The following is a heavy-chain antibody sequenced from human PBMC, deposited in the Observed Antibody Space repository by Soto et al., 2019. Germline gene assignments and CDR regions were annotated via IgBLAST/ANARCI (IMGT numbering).Heavy chain of an antibody. CDR2: ISGSGGST. V-gene: IGHV3-23*01. D-gene: IGHD3-22*01. J-gene: IGHJ3*02. Sequence: GGSLRLSCAASVFTFSSYAMSWVRQAPGKGLEWVSAISGSGGSTYYADSVKGRFTISRDNSKNTLYLQMNSLRAEDTAVYYCAKVGPSPPVVVVITTEVIGAFDIWGQGTMVTVSS. CDR3: AKVGPSPPVVVVITTEVIGAFDI. CDR1: VFTFSSYA.